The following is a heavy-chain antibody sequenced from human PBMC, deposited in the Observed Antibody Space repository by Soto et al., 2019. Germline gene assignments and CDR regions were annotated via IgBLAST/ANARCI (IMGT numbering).Heavy chain of an antibody. CDR2: IYYSGST. CDR1: GGSISSSSYY. J-gene: IGHJ2*01. Sequence: SETLSLTCTVSGGSISSSSYYWGWIRQPPGKGLEWIGSIYYSGSTYYNPSLKSRVTISVDTSKNQFSLKLSSVTAADTAVYYCARRISLAYCSGGSCYAPWYFDLWGRGTLVTVSS. V-gene: IGHV4-39*01. D-gene: IGHD2-15*01. CDR3: ARRISLAYCSGGSCYAPWYFDL.